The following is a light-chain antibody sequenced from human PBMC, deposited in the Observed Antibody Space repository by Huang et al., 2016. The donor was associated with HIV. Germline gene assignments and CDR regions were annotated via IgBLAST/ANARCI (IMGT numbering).Light chain of an antibody. J-gene: IGKJ4*01. CDR3: MQGTYWPPT. CDR2: KVS. V-gene: IGKV2-30*02. Sequence: DVVLTQSPLSLPVTLGQPASISCRSSQSLVHNDGNTYLNWFHQRPGRSPSRLIYKVSNWDSGVPDRFNGSGSDTDFTLTISRVEAEDGGVFYCMQGTYWPPTFGGGTKVVI. CDR1: QSLVHNDGNTY.